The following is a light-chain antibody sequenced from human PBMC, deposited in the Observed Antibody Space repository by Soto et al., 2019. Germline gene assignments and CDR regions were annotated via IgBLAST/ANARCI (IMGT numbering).Light chain of an antibody. CDR3: CSYAGTYTGV. Sequence: QSVLTQPRSVSGSPGQSVTICCTGSSSDVGGYDYVSWYQQPAGKAPQLMIFDVNKRPSGVPRRFSGSKSGNTASLTISGLQAEAEADYYFCSYAGTYTGVFGGGTQLTVL. J-gene: IGLJ3*02. CDR1: SSDVGGYDY. V-gene: IGLV2-11*01. CDR2: DVN.